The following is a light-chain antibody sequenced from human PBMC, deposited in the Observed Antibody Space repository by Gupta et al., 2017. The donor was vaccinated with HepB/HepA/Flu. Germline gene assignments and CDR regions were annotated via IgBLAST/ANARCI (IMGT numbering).Light chain of an antibody. V-gene: IGLV2-14*03. J-gene: IGLJ1*01. CDR3: GSHTSSIIFV. Sequence: QSALTQPASVFGSPGQSITISCIGTSSDVGYFNYVSWHQQHPGKAPKLIIYDVSNRPSGVSNRFSGSKSGNTASLTISGLQAEDEADYYCGSHTSSIIFVFGTGTKVSVL. CDR1: SSDVGYFNY. CDR2: DVS.